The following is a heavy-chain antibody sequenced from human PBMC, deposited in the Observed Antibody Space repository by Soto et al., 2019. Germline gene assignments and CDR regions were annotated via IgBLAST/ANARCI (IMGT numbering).Heavy chain of an antibody. CDR3: AKVQGSGSGLYYFYYYGMDV. Sequence: GGSLRLSCAASGFTFSSYALSWVRQAPGKGLQCVSTISGNGVSTYYADSVKGRFTISRDNSRNTLYLQMNSLRAEDTAVYYCAKVQGSGSGLYYFYYYGMDVWGQGTTVTV. CDR1: GFTFSSYA. D-gene: IGHD3-10*01. V-gene: IGHV3-23*01. J-gene: IGHJ6*02. CDR2: ISGNGVST.